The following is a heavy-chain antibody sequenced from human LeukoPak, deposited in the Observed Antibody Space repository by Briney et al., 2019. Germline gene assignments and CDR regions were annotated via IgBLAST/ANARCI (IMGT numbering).Heavy chain of an antibody. CDR3: ARGAYSSGWYYFDY. D-gene: IGHD6-19*01. Sequence: GGSLRLSCAASGFTVSSNYMSWVRQAPGKGLERVSVIYSGGSTYYADSVKGRFTISRDNSKNTLYLQMNSLRAEDTAVYYCARGAYSSGWYYFDYWGQGTLVTVSS. V-gene: IGHV3-53*01. CDR2: IYSGGST. CDR1: GFTVSSNY. J-gene: IGHJ4*02.